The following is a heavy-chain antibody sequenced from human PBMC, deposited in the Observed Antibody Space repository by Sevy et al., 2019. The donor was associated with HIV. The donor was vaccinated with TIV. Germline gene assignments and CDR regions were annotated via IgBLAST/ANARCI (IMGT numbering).Heavy chain of an antibody. D-gene: IGHD1-26*01. J-gene: IGHJ4*02. CDR2: ISDSGTTT. CDR3: ARAFTGGYQQPFDY. Sequence: GGSLRLSCAASGFTFSSHAMSWVRQAPGKGLEWVSAISDSGTTTYYEDSVKGRFTISRDNSKNTLYLQMDGPRAEDTAIYYCARAFTGGYQQPFDYWGQGTLVTVSS. CDR1: GFTFSSHA. V-gene: IGHV3-23*01.